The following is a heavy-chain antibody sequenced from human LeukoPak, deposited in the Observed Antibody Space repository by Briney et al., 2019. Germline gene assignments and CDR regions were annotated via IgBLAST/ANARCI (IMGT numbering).Heavy chain of an antibody. CDR2: IYYSGST. CDR3: ARRSEYHWFDP. D-gene: IGHD2-2*01. V-gene: IGHV4-31*03. Sequence: TLSLTCTVSGGSISSGGYYWSWIRQHPGKGLEWIGYIYYSGSTYYNPSLKSRVTISVDTSRNQFSLRLSSVTAADTAVYYCARRSEYHWFDPWGQGTLVTVSS. J-gene: IGHJ5*02. CDR1: GGSISSGGYY.